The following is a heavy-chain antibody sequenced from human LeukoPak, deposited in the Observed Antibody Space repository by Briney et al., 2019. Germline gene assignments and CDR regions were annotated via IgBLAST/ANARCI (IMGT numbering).Heavy chain of an antibody. Sequence: SETLSLTCTVSGGSISSGGYYWSWIRQHPGKGLEWIGYIYYSGSTYYNPSLKSRVTISVDTSKNQFSLKLSSVTAADTAVYYCARFLGGYSSGRYFDYWGQGTLVTVSS. CDR3: ARFLGGYSSGRYFDY. J-gene: IGHJ4*02. D-gene: IGHD6-25*01. V-gene: IGHV4-31*03. CDR1: GGSISSGGYY. CDR2: IYYSGST.